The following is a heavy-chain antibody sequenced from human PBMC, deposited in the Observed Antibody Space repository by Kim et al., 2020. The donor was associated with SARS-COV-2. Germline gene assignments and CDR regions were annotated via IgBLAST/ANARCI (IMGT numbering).Heavy chain of an antibody. CDR3: ARSRLWFDP. V-gene: IGHV4-39*01. CDR2: GGP. J-gene: IGHJ5*02. Sequence: GGPYYTPPRTSRVTLTVDTSKNQFSLKLSSVTAADTAVYYCARSRLWFDPWGQGTLVTVSS.